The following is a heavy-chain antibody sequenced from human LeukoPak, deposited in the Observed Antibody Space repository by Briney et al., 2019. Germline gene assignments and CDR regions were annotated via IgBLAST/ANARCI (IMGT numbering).Heavy chain of an antibody. CDR1: GYTFTGYY. CDR3: ASSWAAAGGLDY. Sequence: ASVKVSCKASGYTFTGYYMHWVRQAPGQGLEWMGRINPNSGGTNYAQKLQGRVTMTTDTSTSTAYMELRSLRSDDTAVYYCASSWAAAGGLDYWGQGTLVTVSS. D-gene: IGHD6-13*01. J-gene: IGHJ4*02. CDR2: INPNSGGT. V-gene: IGHV1-2*06.